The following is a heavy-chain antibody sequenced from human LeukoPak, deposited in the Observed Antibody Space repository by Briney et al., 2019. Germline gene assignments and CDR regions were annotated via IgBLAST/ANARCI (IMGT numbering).Heavy chain of an antibody. V-gene: IGHV1-8*02. CDR1: GGTFSSYA. J-gene: IGHJ4*02. D-gene: IGHD3-22*01. CDR2: MNPNSGNT. Sequence: SSVKVSCKASGGTFSSYAISWVRQAPGQGLEWMGWMNPNSGNTGYAQKFQGRVTMTRNTSISTAYMELSSLRSEDTAVYYCARGDYDSSGYSRPPDYWGQGTLVTVSS. CDR3: ARGDYDSSGYSRPPDY.